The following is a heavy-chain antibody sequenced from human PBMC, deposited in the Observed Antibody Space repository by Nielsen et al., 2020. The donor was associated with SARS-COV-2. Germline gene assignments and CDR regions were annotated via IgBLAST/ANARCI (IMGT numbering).Heavy chain of an antibody. J-gene: IGHJ6*03. CDR2: IYHSGST. V-gene: IGHV4-39*07. CDR3: ARGRDGGIYAYLHHMDV. CDR1: GGSNSSSSYY. D-gene: IGHD5-24*01. Sequence: SEALSLTCTVSGGSNSSSSYYWGWIRQPPGKGLEWIGSIYHSGSTNYNPSLKSRVTISVDKSKNQFSLKLSSVTAADTAVYYCARGRDGGIYAYLHHMDVWGEGTAVTVSS.